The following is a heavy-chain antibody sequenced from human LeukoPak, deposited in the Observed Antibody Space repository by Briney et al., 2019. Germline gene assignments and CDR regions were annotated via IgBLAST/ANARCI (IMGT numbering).Heavy chain of an antibody. CDR2: IRYDGSNK. Sequence: GGSLRLSCAASGFPFSSYGMHWVRQAPGKGLEWVAFIRYDGSNKYYADSVKGRFTISRDNSKNTLYLQMNSLRAEDTAVYYCAKDPTTISWPGFFDYWGQGTLVTVSS. D-gene: IGHD1-14*01. CDR3: AKDPTTISWPGFFDY. J-gene: IGHJ4*02. V-gene: IGHV3-30*02. CDR1: GFPFSSYG.